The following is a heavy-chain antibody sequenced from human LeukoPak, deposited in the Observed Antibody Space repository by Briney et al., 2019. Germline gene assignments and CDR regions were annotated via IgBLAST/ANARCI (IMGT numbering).Heavy chain of an antibody. CDR1: VGPINGSSYY. Sequence: SETLSLTCTFTVGPINGSSYYGAWIRQPPGKGLEWIASIHDGGNTFYNPSLKSRVTISIDTSKNQFSLKLSSVTAADTAVYYCARAGYYYYSMDVWGQGTTVTVSS. D-gene: IGHD2-15*01. V-gene: IGHV4-39*01. J-gene: IGHJ6*03. CDR2: IHDGGNT. CDR3: ARAGYYYYSMDV.